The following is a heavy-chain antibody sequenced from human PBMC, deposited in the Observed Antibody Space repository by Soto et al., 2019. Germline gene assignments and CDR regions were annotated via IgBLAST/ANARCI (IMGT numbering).Heavy chain of an antibody. V-gene: IGHV4-59*08. Sequence: SETLSLTCTVSGGSISSYYWSWIRQPPGKGLEWIGYIYYSGSTNYNPSLKSRVTISVDTSKNQFSLKLSSVTAADTAVYYCARHAPSGWAFDYWGQGTLVTVSS. J-gene: IGHJ4*02. CDR3: ARHAPSGWAFDY. D-gene: IGHD6-19*01. CDR1: GGSISSYY. CDR2: IYYSGST.